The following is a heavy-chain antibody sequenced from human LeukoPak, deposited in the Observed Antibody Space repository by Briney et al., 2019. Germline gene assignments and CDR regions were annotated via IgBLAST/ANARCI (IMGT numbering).Heavy chain of an antibody. CDR3: ARSNGRGYDFPPWFDP. J-gene: IGHJ5*02. D-gene: IGHD5-12*01. Sequence: PSETLSLTCTVSGGSISSYYWSWIRQPAGKGLEWIGRIYTSGSTNYNPSLKSRVTMSVDTSKNQFSLKLSSVTAADTAVYYCARSNGRGYDFPPWFDPWGQGTLVTVSS. CDR1: GGSISSYY. CDR2: IYTSGST. V-gene: IGHV4-4*07.